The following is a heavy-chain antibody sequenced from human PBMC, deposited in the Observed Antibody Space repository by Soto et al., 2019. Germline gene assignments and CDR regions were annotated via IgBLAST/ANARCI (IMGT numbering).Heavy chain of an antibody. CDR3: ACTPRGWWFDP. V-gene: IGHV3-48*01. CDR2: ISSSSSTI. D-gene: IGHD1-1*01. J-gene: IGHJ5*02. Sequence: EVQLVESGGGLVQPGGSLRLSCAASGFTFSTYSLNWVRQAPGKGLEWVSCISSSSSTIYYADSVKGRFTVSRDNAKNSLFLQMNSLRAEDTAVDYCACTPRGWWFDPWGQGTLVTVSS. CDR1: GFTFSTYS.